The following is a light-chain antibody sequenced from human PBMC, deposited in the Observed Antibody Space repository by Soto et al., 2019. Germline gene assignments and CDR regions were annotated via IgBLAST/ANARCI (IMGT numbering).Light chain of an antibody. V-gene: IGKV1-5*01. J-gene: IGKJ1*01. CDR1: QSISNR. CDR2: DAS. Sequence: LQRAQCHANMSASVGARVAIPCRASQSISNRLNWYQQKPGKAPKLLIYDASSLQSGVPSRFSGSGSGTEFALTISSLQPDDFATYYCQQYNTFRWTVGRGTKVDIK. CDR3: QQYNTFRWT.